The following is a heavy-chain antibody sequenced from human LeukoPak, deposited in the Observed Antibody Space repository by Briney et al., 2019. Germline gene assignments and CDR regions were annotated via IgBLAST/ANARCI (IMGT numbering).Heavy chain of an antibody. D-gene: IGHD3-3*01. CDR1: GFTFSNYA. J-gene: IGHJ4*02. Sequence: GGSLRLSCAASGFTFSNYAMSWVRQAPGKGLEWVSTISGSGGSTYYADSVKGRFTISRDNSKNTLYLQMNSLRAEDTAVYYCAKGEYYDFWSGFSYAYYFDYWGQGTLVTVSS. V-gene: IGHV3-23*01. CDR2: ISGSGGST. CDR3: AKGEYYDFWSGFSYAYYFDY.